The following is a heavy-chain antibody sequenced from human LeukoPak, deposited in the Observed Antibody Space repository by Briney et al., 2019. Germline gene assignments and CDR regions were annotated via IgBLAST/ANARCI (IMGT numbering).Heavy chain of an antibody. J-gene: IGHJ4*02. Sequence: ASVKVSCKASGYTFTSYAMNWVRQAPGQGLEWMGIINPSGGSTSYAQKFQGRVTMTRDTSTSTVYMELSSLRTEDTAVYYCARVSGYETFDYWGQGTLVTVSS. D-gene: IGHD5-12*01. V-gene: IGHV1-46*01. CDR3: ARVSGYETFDY. CDR2: INPSGGST. CDR1: GYTFTSYA.